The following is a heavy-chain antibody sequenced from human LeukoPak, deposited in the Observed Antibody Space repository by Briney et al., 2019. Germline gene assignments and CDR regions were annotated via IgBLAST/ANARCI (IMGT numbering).Heavy chain of an antibody. J-gene: IGHJ4*02. CDR2: ISYDGSNK. CDR3: AKLGNYYDILTGFDY. CDR1: GFTFSSYG. D-gene: IGHD3-9*01. Sequence: GGSLRLSCAASGFTFSSYGMHWVRQAPGKGLEWVAVISYDGSNKYYADSVKGRFTISRDNSKNTLYLQMNSLRAEDTAVYYCAKLGNYYDILTGFDYLGQGTLVTVSS. V-gene: IGHV3-30*18.